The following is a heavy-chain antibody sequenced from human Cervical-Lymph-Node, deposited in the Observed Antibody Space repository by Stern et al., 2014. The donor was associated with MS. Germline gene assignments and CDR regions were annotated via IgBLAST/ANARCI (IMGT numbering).Heavy chain of an antibody. V-gene: IGHV4-39*01. CDR2: IYYSGSP. CDR3: ACVSGSGP. J-gene: IGHJ5*02. D-gene: IGHD6-19*01. CDR1: GGSISSSTYY. Sequence: QLVESGPGLVKPSETLSLTCTVSGGSISSSTYYWGWIRQPPGKGLEWIGSIYYSGSPYYNPSLRSPVTISVHTSQHQLPLKLGSVPAADTAVYYCACVSGSGPWGQGTLVTVSS.